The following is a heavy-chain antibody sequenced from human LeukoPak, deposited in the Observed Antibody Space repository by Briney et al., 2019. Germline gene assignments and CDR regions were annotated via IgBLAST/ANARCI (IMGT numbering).Heavy chain of an antibody. CDR3: ARVGWEPMTTVTTRDYYFDY. D-gene: IGHD4-17*01. CDR2: IYHSGST. CDR1: GYSISSGYY. Sequence: SETLSLTCTVSGYSISSGYYWGWIRQPPGKGLEWIGSIYHSGSTYYNPSLKSRVTISVDTSKNQFSLKLSSVTAADTAVYYCARVGWEPMTTVTTRDYYFDYWGQGTLVTVSS. J-gene: IGHJ4*02. V-gene: IGHV4-38-2*02.